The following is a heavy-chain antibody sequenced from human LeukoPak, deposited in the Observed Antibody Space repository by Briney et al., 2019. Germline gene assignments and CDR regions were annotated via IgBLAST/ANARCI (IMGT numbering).Heavy chain of an antibody. CDR1: GYTFTGYY. V-gene: IGHV1-2*02. CDR2: INPNSGGT. J-gene: IGHJ6*02. CDR3: ARVWRGTAAAGTRYYYGMDV. Sequence: ASVKVSCRASGYTFTGYYMHWVRQAPGRGLEWMGWINPNSGGTNYAQKFQGRVTMTRDTSISTAYMELSRLRSDDTAVYYCARVWRGTAAAGTRYYYGMDVWGQGTTVTVSS. D-gene: IGHD6-25*01.